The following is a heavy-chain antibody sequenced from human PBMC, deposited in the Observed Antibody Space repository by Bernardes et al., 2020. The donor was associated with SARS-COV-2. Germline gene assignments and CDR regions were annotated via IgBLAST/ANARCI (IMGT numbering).Heavy chain of an antibody. J-gene: IGHJ6*04. Sequence: ASVKVSCKASGYTFTSYGISWVRQAPGQGLEWMGWISAYNGNTNYAQKLQGRVTMTTDTSTSTAYMELRSLRSDDTAVYYCARGIVVVPAAMTSTGGYYYYYGMDVWGKGTTVTVSS. CDR2: ISAYNGNT. D-gene: IGHD2-2*01. CDR3: ARGIVVVPAAMTSTGGYYYYYGMDV. V-gene: IGHV1-18*04. CDR1: GYTFTSYG.